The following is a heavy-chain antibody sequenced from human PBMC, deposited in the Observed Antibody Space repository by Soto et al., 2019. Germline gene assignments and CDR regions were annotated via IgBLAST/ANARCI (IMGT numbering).Heavy chain of an antibody. CDR1: GFTFSEYW. V-gene: IGHV3-74*01. CDR2: IQSDGSSI. J-gene: IGHJ4*02. Sequence: EVHLVESGGGVVQPGGSLRLSCAASGFTFSEYWMHWVRQAPGKGLEWVSRIQSDGSSISYADSVKGRFTISRDNAKNMLYLQISSLRAEDTAVYFCAKFLHSGYYSEYWGQGTLVTVSS. CDR3: AKFLHSGYYSEY. D-gene: IGHD5-12*01.